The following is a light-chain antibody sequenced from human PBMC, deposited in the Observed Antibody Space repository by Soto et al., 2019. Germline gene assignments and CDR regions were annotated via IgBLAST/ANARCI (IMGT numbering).Light chain of an antibody. CDR3: MQALQTSWT. V-gene: IGKV2-28*01. CDR2: LGS. CDR1: QSLLQTNGYNY. Sequence: VLTQSXLSLPVPPGEPASISCRSSQSLLQTNGYNYLDWYLQKPGQSPQLMIYLGSNRASGVPDRLSGSGSGKDFTLKISRVEAEDVGVYYCMQALQTSWTFGQGTKVAIK. J-gene: IGKJ1*01.